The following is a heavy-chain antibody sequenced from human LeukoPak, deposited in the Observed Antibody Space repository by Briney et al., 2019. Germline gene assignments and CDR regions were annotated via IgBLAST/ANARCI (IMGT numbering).Heavy chain of an antibody. CDR3: ARGAYSSGWAYFDH. CDR1: GGSISSYY. D-gene: IGHD6-19*01. V-gene: IGHV4-4*07. CDR2: IYTSGST. J-gene: IGHJ4*02. Sequence: PSETLSLTCTVSGGSISSYYWSWIRQPAGKGLEWIGRIYTSGSTNYNPSLKSRVTMSVDTSKNQFSLKLSSVTAADTAVYYCARGAYSSGWAYFDHWGQGTLVTVSS.